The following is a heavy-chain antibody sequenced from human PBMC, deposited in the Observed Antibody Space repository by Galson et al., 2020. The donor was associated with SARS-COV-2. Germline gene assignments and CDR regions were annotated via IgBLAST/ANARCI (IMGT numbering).Heavy chain of an antibody. Sequence: SETLSLTCTVSGGSISSYYWSWIRQPPGKGLEWIGYIYYSGSTNYNPSLKSRVTISVDTSKNQFSLKLSSVTAADTAVYYCVRSSDFWSGYYYIGGPYYFADGGQGSLVTVSS. CDR2: IYYSGST. CDR3: VRSSDFWSGYYYIGGPYYFAD. J-gene: IGHJ4*02. CDR1: GGSISSYY. D-gene: IGHD3-3*01. V-gene: IGHV4-59*01.